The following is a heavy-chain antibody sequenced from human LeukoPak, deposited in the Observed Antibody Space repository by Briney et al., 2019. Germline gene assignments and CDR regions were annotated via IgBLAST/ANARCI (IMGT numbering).Heavy chain of an antibody. Sequence: ASVKVSCKASGYTFTGYYMHWVRQAPGQGLEWVGWINPNSGGTNYAQKFQGRVTMTRDTSISTAYMELSRLRSDDTAVYYCARVRAGSRDYGMDVWGQGTTVTVSS. CDR1: GYTFTGYY. CDR3: ARVRAGSRDYGMDV. J-gene: IGHJ6*02. D-gene: IGHD3-10*01. V-gene: IGHV1-2*02. CDR2: INPNSGGT.